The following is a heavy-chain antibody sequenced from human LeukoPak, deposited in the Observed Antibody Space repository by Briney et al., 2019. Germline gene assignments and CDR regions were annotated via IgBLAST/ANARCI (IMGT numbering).Heavy chain of an antibody. Sequence: GGSLRLSCAASGFTFSNAWMSWVRQAPGKGLEWVGRIKSKTDGGTTDYAAPVKGRFTISRDDSKNTLYLQMNSLKTEDTAVYYCTTASGYDYVWGSYRYTCSGYWGQGTLVTVSS. V-gene: IGHV3-15*01. CDR1: GFTFSNAW. CDR3: TTASGYDYVWGSYRYTCSGY. CDR2: IKSKTDGGTT. J-gene: IGHJ4*02. D-gene: IGHD3-16*02.